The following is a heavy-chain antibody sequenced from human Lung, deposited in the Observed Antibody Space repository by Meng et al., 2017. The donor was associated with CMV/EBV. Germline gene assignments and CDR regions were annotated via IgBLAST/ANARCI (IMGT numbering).Heavy chain of an antibody. CDR2: INPNSGET. CDR1: GYAFTGHY. D-gene: IGHD6-19*01. J-gene: IGHJ4*02. V-gene: IGHV1-2*02. CDR3: ARFAESASGWYYSDY. Sequence: ASXXVSXKASGYAFTGHYIHWVRQAPGQGLEWMGWINPNSGETNYAHKFQGRVTLTRDTSISTAYMGLTSLVSDDTAVYYCARFAESASGWYYSDYWGQGTLVTVSS.